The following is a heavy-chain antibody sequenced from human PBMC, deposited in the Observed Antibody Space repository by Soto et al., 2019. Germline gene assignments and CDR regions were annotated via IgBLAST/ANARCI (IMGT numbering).Heavy chain of an antibody. CDR2: IYYSGST. D-gene: IGHD2-2*01. J-gene: IGHJ5*02. V-gene: IGHV4-30-4*01. CDR1: GGSISSGDYY. CDR3: ARAWAGYCSSTSCYPLVYWFDP. Sequence: QVQLQESGPGLVKPSQTLSLTCTVSGGSISSGDYYWSWIRQPPGKGLEWIGYIYYSGSTYYNPSLKSRVPISVDTSKTQFSLTLSSVTAADTAVYYCARAWAGYCSSTSCYPLVYWFDPWGQGTLVTVSS.